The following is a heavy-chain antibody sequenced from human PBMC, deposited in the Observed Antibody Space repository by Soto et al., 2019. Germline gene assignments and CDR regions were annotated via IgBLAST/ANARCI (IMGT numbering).Heavy chain of an antibody. CDR2: ISYDGSNK. J-gene: IGHJ6*02. Sequence: RGSLRLSCAASGFTFSSYAMHWVRQAPGKGLEWVAVISYDGSNKYYADSVKGRFTISRDNSKNTLYLQMNSLRAEDTAVYYCAAAATYYYCYVMDVGGQGTRVTASS. CDR3: AAAATYYYCYVMDV. D-gene: IGHD6-13*01. CDR1: GFTFSSYA. V-gene: IGHV3-30-3*01.